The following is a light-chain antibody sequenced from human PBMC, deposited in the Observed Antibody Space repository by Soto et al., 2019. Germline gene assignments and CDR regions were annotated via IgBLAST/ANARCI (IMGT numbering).Light chain of an antibody. CDR2: NNN. CDR3: AAWDDSLSAVV. V-gene: IGLV1-44*01. Sequence: QSVLTQPPSASGTPGQRVTIACSGSSSNIGSTTVKWYQQLPGTAPKLLIYNNNQRPSGVPDRFSGSKSGTSASLAISGLQSEDEADYYCAAWDDSLSAVVFGGGTKLTVL. CDR1: SSNIGSTT. J-gene: IGLJ3*02.